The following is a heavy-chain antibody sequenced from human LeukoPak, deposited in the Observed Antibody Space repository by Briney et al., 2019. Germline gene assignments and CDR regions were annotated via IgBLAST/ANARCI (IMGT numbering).Heavy chain of an antibody. J-gene: IGHJ4*02. Sequence: PGGSLRLSCAASGFTFSSYSMNWVRQAPGKGLEWVSSISSSSSYIYYADSVKGRFTISRDNAKNSLYLQMNSLRAEDTAVYYCARTGCSYGYPFDYWGQGTLVTVSS. CDR2: ISSSSSYI. V-gene: IGHV3-21*01. CDR1: GFTFSSYS. D-gene: IGHD5-18*01. CDR3: ARTGCSYGYPFDY.